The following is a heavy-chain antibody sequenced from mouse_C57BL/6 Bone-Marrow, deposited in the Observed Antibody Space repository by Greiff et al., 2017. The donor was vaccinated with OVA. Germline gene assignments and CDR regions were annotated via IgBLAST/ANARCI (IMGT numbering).Heavy chain of an antibody. Sequence: EVQLQQSGTVLARPGASVKMSCKTSGYTFTSYWMHWVKQRPGQGLEWIGAIYPGNSDTSYNQKFKGKAKLTAVTSASTAYIELSSLTNEDSAVYYCTSPYDYDDAMDYWGQGTSVTVSS. CDR3: TSPYDYDDAMDY. D-gene: IGHD2-4*01. J-gene: IGHJ4*01. CDR2: IYPGNSDT. V-gene: IGHV1-5*01. CDR1: GYTFTSYW.